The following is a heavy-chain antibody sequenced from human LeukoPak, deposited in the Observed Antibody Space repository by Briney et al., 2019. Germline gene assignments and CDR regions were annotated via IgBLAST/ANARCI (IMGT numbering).Heavy chain of an antibody. V-gene: IGHV3-7*01. D-gene: IGHD6-13*01. Sequence: GSLRLSCVVSGFTFSTYWMTWVRQAPGKGLEWVADIKHDGSEKYYVDSVKGRFTISRDNAKNSLCLQMNSLRAEDTAVYYCARALVAAAGSEVLDYWGQGTLVTVSS. J-gene: IGHJ4*02. CDR3: ARALVAAAGSEVLDY. CDR1: GFTFSTYW. CDR2: IKHDGSEK.